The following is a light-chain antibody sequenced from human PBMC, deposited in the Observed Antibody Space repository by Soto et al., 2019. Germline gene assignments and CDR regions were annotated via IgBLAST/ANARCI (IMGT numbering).Light chain of an antibody. J-gene: IGKJ1*01. V-gene: IGKV3-20*01. CDR3: QQYGSSRWT. Sequence: EIVLTQSPGTLSLSPGERATLSCRASQSVSSGYLAWYQQKPGQAPRLLMYGASNRATGIPDRFSGSGSGTDFTLTISRLEHEDIAVYYCQQYGSSRWTLGQGTKVEIK. CDR1: QSVSSGY. CDR2: GAS.